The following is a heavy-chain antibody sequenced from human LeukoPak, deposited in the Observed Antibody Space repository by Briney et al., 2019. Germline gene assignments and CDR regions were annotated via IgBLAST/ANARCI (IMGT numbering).Heavy chain of an antibody. CDR1: AFTFSAYA. J-gene: IGHJ3*01. V-gene: IGHV3-23*01. D-gene: IGHD1-1*01. CDR3: AKARQRYNWHDGAFDV. Sequence: PGGSLRLSCAASAFTFSAYAMTWVRQAPGKGQKWVSAISGSGGSAYSADSVKGRFIISRDNSKNTLYLQMNSLRAEDTAVYYCAKARQRYNWHDGAFDVWGQGTTVTVSS. CDR2: ISGSGGSA.